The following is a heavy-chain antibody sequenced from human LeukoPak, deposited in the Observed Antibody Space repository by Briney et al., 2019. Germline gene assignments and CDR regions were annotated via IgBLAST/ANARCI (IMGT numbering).Heavy chain of an antibody. CDR3: ARMRDSSSWYGAKGYYNYYMDV. Sequence: SETLSLTCAVSGGSISSSNWWSWVRQPPGKGLEWIGEIYHSGSTNYNPSLKSRVTISVDTSKNQFSLKLSSVTAADTAVYYCARMRDSSSWYGAKGYYNYYMDVWGKGTTVTISS. V-gene: IGHV4-4*02. CDR2: IYHSGST. D-gene: IGHD6-13*01. J-gene: IGHJ6*03. CDR1: GGSISSSNW.